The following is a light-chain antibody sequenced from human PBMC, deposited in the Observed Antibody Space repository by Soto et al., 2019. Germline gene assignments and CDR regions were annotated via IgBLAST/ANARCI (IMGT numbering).Light chain of an antibody. CDR1: QGISDY. V-gene: IGKV1-39*01. J-gene: IGKJ4*01. Sequence: DIRMTQSPSSLSASVGDTVTITCRASQGISDYLSWFQHKPGEAPKLLIYTASSLQGGVPLRFSGAGSRTDFTLTISRLEPEDFAVYYCQQYGSSLTFGGGTKVEIK. CDR2: TAS. CDR3: QQYGSSLT.